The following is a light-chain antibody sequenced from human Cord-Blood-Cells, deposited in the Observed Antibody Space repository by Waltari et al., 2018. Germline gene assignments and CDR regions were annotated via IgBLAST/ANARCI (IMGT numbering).Light chain of an antibody. CDR1: SSDVGGYNN. CDR3: SSYTSSSTWV. V-gene: IGLV2-14*01. Sequence: QSALTQPASVSGSPGQSITISCTGTSSDVGGYNNVSWYQQHPGKAPKLMIYADSNRPSGVSNRFSGSKSGNTASLTISGLQAEDEADYYCSSYTSSSTWVFGGGTKLTVL. CDR2: ADS. J-gene: IGLJ3*02.